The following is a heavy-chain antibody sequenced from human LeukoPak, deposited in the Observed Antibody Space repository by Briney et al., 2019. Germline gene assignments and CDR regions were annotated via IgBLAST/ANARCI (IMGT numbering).Heavy chain of an antibody. J-gene: IGHJ6*03. CDR1: GGSISSSSYY. D-gene: IGHD3-10*01. Sequence: SETLSLTCTVPGGSISSSSYYWGWIRQPPGKGLEWIGSIYYSGSTYYNPSLKSRVTISVDTSKNQFSLKLSSVTAADTAVYYCARGVGVRGVIYFYYYYMDVWGKGTTVTVSS. V-gene: IGHV4-39*07. CDR3: ARGVGVRGVIYFYYYYMDV. CDR2: IYYSGST.